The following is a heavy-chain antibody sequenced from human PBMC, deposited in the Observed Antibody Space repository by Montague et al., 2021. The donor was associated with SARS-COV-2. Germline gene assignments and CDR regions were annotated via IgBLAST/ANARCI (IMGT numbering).Heavy chain of an antibody. J-gene: IGHJ4*02. CDR1: GGSISSYY. D-gene: IGHD5-24*01. CDR3: ARDRGRWLQLEAYFDY. Sequence: SETLSLTCTVSGGSISSYYWSWIRQPPGKGLEWIGYIYYSGSTNYNPSLKSRVTISVDTSKNQFSLKLNSMTAADTAVYYCARDRGRWLQLEAYFDYWGQGTLVTVSS. V-gene: IGHV4-59*01. CDR2: IYYSGST.